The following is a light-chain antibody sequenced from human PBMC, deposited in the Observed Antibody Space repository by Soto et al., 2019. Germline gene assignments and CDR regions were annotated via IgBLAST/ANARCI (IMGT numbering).Light chain of an antibody. Sequence: QSVLTQSPSASASLGASVKLTRTLTSGHSSYAIAWHQQQPERGPRYLMKLDSDGSHFKGDGVPDRFSGSSSGSERYLTISSLQSEDEADYYCQTWGTGFRVFGGGTKLTVL. CDR1: SGHSSYA. CDR2: LDSDGSH. CDR3: QTWGTGFRV. J-gene: IGLJ3*02. V-gene: IGLV4-69*01.